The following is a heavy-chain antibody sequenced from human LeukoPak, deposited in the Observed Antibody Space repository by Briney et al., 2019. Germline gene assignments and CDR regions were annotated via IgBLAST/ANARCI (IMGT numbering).Heavy chain of an antibody. J-gene: IGHJ4*02. V-gene: IGHV3-30*04. CDR2: ISYDGSNK. D-gene: IGHD4-17*01. Sequence: GGSLRLSCAASGFTFSSYAMHWVRQAPGKGLEWVAVISYDGSNKYYADSVKGRLTISRDNSKNTLYLQMNSLRAEDTAVYYCAREGDYGDPYYFDYWGQGTLVTVSS. CDR1: GFTFSSYA. CDR3: AREGDYGDPYYFDY.